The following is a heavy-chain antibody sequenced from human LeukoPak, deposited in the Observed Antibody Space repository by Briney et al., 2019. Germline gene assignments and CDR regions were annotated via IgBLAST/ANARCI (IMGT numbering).Heavy chain of an antibody. J-gene: IGHJ6*01. CDR1: GLRFSGQY. CDR2: ISGSGTDT. V-gene: IGHV3-11*01. CDR3: ATLHFYAMSV. Sequence: PGGSLRLSCAASGLRFSGQYMIWIRQAPGKGLEWVAFISGSGTDTFYADSVKGRFFISKDNTRDSLSLQINSLSAEDTAMYYCATLHFYAMSVWGQGTTVTVSS.